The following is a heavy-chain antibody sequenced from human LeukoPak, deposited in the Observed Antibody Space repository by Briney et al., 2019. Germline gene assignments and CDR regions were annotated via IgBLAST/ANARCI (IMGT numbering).Heavy chain of an antibody. D-gene: IGHD6-19*01. J-gene: IGHJ6*03. CDR2: ISGSGGST. V-gene: IGHV3-23*01. CDR3: AKDPDSSGWGHMDV. CDR1: GFTFSSYA. Sequence: PGGSLRLSCAASGFTFSSYAMSWVRQAPGKGLEWVSAISGSGGSTYYADSVKGRFTISRDNSKSTLYLQMNSLRAEDTAVYYCAKDPDSSGWGHMDVWGKGTTVTVSS.